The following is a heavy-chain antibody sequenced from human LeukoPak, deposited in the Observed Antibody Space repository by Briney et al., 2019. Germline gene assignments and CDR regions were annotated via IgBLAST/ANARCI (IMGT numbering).Heavy chain of an antibody. V-gene: IGHV3-30*03. CDR2: ISYDGSNK. Sequence: GGSLRLSCAASGFTFSSYSMNWVRQAPGKGLEWVALISYDGSNKYYADSVKGRFTISRDNSKNTLYLQSNSLGAEDTAVYYCVRDGDRGWFGESIWGQGTLVIVSS. D-gene: IGHD3-10*01. J-gene: IGHJ4*02. CDR3: VRDGDRGWFGESI. CDR1: GFTFSSYS.